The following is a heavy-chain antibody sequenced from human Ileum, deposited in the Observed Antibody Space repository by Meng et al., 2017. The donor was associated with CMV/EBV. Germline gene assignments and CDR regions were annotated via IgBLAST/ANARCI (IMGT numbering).Heavy chain of an antibody. CDR3: ARGNYFAMDV. Sequence: GGSLRLSCVASGFTFSNYWMHWVRQVPGKGLVWVSRISRDGSGTTHADSVKGRFTISRDNAKNTLYLQMNSLRAEDTSLYYCARGNYFAMDVWGQGTTVTVSS. J-gene: IGHJ6*02. V-gene: IGHV3-74*03. CDR2: ISRDGSGT. CDR1: GFTFSNYW.